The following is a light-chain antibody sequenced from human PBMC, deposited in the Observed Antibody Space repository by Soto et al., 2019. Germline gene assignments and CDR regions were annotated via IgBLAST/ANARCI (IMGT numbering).Light chain of an antibody. J-gene: IGLJ1*01. Sequence: QSALTQPASVSGSPGQSITISCTGTNRDVGGYNYVSWYQQHPGKAPKLIIYDVSNRPSGVSNRFSGSKSGNTASLTISGLQAEDEADYYCSSYTSSNIYVFGTGTKLTVL. V-gene: IGLV2-14*03. CDR2: DVS. CDR1: NRDVGGYNY. CDR3: SSYTSSNIYV.